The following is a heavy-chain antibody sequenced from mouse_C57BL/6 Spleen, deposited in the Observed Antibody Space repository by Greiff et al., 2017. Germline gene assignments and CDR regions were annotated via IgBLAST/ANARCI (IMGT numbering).Heavy chain of an antibody. CDR3: ARSRAYPYYLDY. Sequence: EVKLMESGGGLVQPGGSLSLSCAASGFTFTDYYMSWVRQPPGKALEWLGFIRNTANGYTTEYSASVKGRFTISRENSQSILYLQMNALRAEDSATYYCARSRAYPYYLDYWGQGTTLTVSS. CDR1: GFTFTDYY. J-gene: IGHJ2*01. V-gene: IGHV7-3*01. CDR2: IRNTANGYTT. D-gene: IGHD2-10*01.